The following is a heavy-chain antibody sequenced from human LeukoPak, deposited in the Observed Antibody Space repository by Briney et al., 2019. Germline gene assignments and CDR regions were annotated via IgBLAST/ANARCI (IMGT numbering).Heavy chain of an antibody. Sequence: GGSLRLSCAASGFTFSSYSMNWVRQAPGKGLEWVSSISSSSSYIYYADSVKGRFTISRDNAKNSLYLQMNSLRVEDTAVYYCARGQYRRYYYMDVWGKGTTVTVSS. CDR3: ARGQYRRYYYMDV. CDR1: GFTFSSYS. V-gene: IGHV3-21*01. CDR2: ISSSSSYI. J-gene: IGHJ6*03. D-gene: IGHD3-16*02.